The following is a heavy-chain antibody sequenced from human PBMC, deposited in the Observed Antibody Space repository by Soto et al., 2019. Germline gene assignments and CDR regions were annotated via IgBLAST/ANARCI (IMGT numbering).Heavy chain of an antibody. CDR2: ISGSGGST. J-gene: IGHJ6*02. V-gene: IGHV3-23*01. D-gene: IGHD3-22*01. CDR1: GFTFSDYA. Sequence: RSLRLSCAASGFTFSDYAMSCVRQAPGKGLEWVSAISGSGGSTYYADSVKGRFTISRDNSKNTLYLQMNSLRAEDTAVYYCAKDLTTPRGCYGMDVWGQGTTVTVSS. CDR3: AKDLTTPRGCYGMDV.